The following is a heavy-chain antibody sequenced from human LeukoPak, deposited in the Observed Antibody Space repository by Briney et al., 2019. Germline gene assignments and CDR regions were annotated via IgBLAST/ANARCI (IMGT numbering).Heavy chain of an antibody. CDR1: GYSLAELS. CDR2: FDPEDGET. D-gene: IGHD3-10*01. J-gene: IGHJ4*02. Sequence: ASVRVSCKVSGYSLAELSMHWVRLTPGKGREWLGGFDPEDGETISAQKFQGRVTMTEDTSADTAYMELSSLRSEDTAMYYCATVDRMIRVVTTADEDYFDYWGQGTLVTVS. CDR3: ATVDRMIRVVTTADEDYFDY. V-gene: IGHV1-24*01.